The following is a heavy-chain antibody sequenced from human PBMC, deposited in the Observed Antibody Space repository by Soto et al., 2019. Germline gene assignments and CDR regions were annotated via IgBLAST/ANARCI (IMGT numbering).Heavy chain of an antibody. J-gene: IGHJ5*02. CDR3: VRTARQGAVAPHWFDR. D-gene: IGHD2-21*02. V-gene: IGHV4-30-4*01. CDR1: GDSIRSGNHY. CDR2: IYYSGST. Sequence: SETLSLTCTVSGDSIRSGNHYWSWIRQPPGKGLEWIGYIYYSGSTYYSPSPKSRVTISVDTSKNQFSLKLTSVTAAETAVYYCVRTARQGAVAPHWFDRWGQGTQVTVSS.